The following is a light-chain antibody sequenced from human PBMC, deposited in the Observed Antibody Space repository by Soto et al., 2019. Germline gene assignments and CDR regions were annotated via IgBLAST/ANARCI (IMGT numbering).Light chain of an antibody. J-gene: IGKJ4*01. CDR1: QGISNW. V-gene: IGKV1-12*01. Sequence: DIQMTQSPSSVSASVGDRVTITCRATQGISNWLAWYQQKPGQAPKLLIYAATSLQDGVPLRFSGSGSGADFTLTISALQPEDFATYYSQQANSLPLTFGGGTKVEIK. CDR3: QQANSLPLT. CDR2: AAT.